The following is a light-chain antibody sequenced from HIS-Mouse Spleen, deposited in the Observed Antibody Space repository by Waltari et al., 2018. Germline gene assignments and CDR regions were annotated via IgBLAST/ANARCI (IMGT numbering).Light chain of an antibody. CDR1: SSNIGRNT. CDR3: AAWDDSLNGNYV. J-gene: IGLJ1*01. CDR2: SNN. Sequence: QSVLTQPPSASGTPGQRVTISCSGSSSNIGRNTVNWYQQLPGTAPKLLIYSNNQRPSGVPGRFSGSKSGTSASLAISGLQSEDEADYYCAAWDDSLNGNYVFGTGTKVTVL. V-gene: IGLV1-44*01.